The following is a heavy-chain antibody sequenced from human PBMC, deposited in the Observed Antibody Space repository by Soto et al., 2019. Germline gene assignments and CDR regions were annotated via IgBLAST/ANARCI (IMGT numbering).Heavy chain of an antibody. Sequence: EVQLVESGGGLVKPGGSLRLSCAASGFTFSSYSMNWVRQAPGKGLEWVSSISSSSSYLYYAGSVKGRFTISRDNAKNSLYLQMNSRGAEDTAVYYWAGTDYGCGGQGTVVTVSS. CDR1: GFTFSSYS. D-gene: IGHD4-17*01. CDR2: ISSSSSYL. J-gene: IGHJ4*02. V-gene: IGHV3-21*01. CDR3: AGTDYGC.